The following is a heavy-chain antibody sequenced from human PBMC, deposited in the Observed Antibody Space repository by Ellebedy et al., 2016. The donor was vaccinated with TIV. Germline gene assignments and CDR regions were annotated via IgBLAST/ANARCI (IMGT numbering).Heavy chain of an antibody. V-gene: IGHV3-48*01. Sequence: GESLKISCAASGFTFSSYSMNWVRQAPGKGLDWVSYISSSSSTIYYADPVKGRFTISRDNAKNSLYLQMNSLRAEDTAVYYCAKGGGYFGYWGQGTLVTVSS. D-gene: IGHD2-21*01. J-gene: IGHJ4*02. CDR2: ISSSSSTI. CDR3: AKGGGYFGY. CDR1: GFTFSSYS.